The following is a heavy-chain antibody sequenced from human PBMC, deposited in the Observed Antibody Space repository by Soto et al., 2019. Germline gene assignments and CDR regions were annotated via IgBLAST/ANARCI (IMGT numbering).Heavy chain of an antibody. V-gene: IGHV1-69*13. Sequence: GASVKVSCKASGGTFSSYAISWVRQAPGQGLEWMGGIIPIFGTANYAQKFQGRVTITADESTSTAYMELSSLRSEDTAVYYCAREKVEQQLVPGDNWFDPWGQGTLVTVSS. CDR1: GGTFSSYA. CDR2: IIPIFGTA. D-gene: IGHD6-13*01. CDR3: AREKVEQQLVPGDNWFDP. J-gene: IGHJ5*02.